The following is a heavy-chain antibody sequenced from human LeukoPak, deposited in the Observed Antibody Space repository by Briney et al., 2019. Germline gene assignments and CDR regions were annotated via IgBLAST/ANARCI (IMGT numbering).Heavy chain of an antibody. CDR3: ARGRGDILTGYYSSPLIYYYYFYGMDV. V-gene: IGHV4-34*01. CDR2: INHGGST. D-gene: IGHD3-9*01. CDR1: GGSLGGND. Sequence: ETLSLTFAVYGGSLGGNDWSWIRQPPGKGLEWIGAINHGGSTNNNPSLRRRVTISVDTSKHQFSLKLSSVSAADTAVYYCARGRGDILTGYYSSPLIYYYYFYGMDVWGKGTTVTVSS. J-gene: IGHJ6*01.